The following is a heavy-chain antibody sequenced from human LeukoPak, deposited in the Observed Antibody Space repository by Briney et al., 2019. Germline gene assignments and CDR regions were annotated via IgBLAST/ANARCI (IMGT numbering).Heavy chain of an antibody. CDR3: ARAPPFYYGSGGDYYYGMDV. Sequence: PGGSLRLSCEGSAFIFSGHWMNWVRQTPGKGLEWVAVIWYDGSNKYYADSVKGRFTISRDNSKNTLYLQMNSLRAEDTAVYYCARAPPFYYGSGGDYYYGMDVWGQGTTVTVSS. D-gene: IGHD3-10*01. J-gene: IGHJ6*02. V-gene: IGHV3-33*08. CDR2: IWYDGSNK. CDR1: AFIFSGHW.